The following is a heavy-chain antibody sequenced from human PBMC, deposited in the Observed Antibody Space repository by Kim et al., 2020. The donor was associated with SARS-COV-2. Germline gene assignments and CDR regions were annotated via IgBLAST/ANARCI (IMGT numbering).Heavy chain of an antibody. Sequence: SETLSLTCSVSGGSISSNNYYWDWIRQPPGKGLVWIGSIDDTGSTYYNPSLKSRVIMSVDTSKNQFSLRLTSVTAADTSMYFCVRRSGLATLGTSLVWGQRILFTVSS. D-gene: IGHD1-1*01. CDR3: VRRSGLATLGTSLV. V-gene: IGHV4-39*01. J-gene: IGHJ4*02. CDR1: GGSISSNNYY. CDR2: IDDTGST.